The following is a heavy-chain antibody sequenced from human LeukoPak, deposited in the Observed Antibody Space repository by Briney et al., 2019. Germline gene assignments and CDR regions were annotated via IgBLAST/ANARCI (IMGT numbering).Heavy chain of an antibody. CDR2: IYYSGGT. CDR1: GGSITSSSYY. D-gene: IGHD4-11*01. Sequence: SEALFLTCAVSGGSITSSSYYWGWIRQPPGKGLEWIGNIYYSGGTNYNPSLKSRVTISVDTSKNQFSLKLSSVTAADTAVYYCARSYSSYYYYMDVWGKGTTVTVSS. V-gene: IGHV4-39*07. CDR3: ARSYSSYYYYMDV. J-gene: IGHJ6*03.